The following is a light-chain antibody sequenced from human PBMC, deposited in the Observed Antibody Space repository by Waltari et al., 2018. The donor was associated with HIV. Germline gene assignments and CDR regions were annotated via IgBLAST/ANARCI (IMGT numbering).Light chain of an antibody. CDR3: CSYAGSYTLL. CDR2: GVS. J-gene: IGLJ2*01. CDR1: SSDVGDYNY. Sequence: QSALTQPRSVSGSPGQSVTISCTGTSSDVGDYNYVSWYQQHPGKAPKLMIYGVSKRPSGVPARFSGSKSGNAASLTISGLQAEDEADYYCCSYAGSYTLLFGGGTKLTVL. V-gene: IGLV2-11*01.